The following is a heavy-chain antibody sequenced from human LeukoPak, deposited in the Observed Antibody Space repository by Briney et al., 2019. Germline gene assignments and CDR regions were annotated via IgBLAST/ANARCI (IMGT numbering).Heavy chain of an antibody. V-gene: IGHV1-69*05. CDR3: ARESMGGPDDAFDI. CDR1: GGTFSSYA. J-gene: IGHJ3*02. Sequence: ASVKVSCKASGGTFSSYAISWVRQAPGQGLEWMGRIIPIFGTANYAQKFQGRATNTTDESTSTAYMELSSLRSEDTAVYYCARESMGGPDDAFDIWGQGTMVTVSS. D-gene: IGHD1-14*01. CDR2: IIPIFGTA.